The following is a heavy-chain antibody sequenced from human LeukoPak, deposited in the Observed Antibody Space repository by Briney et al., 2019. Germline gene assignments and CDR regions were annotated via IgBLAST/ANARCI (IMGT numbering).Heavy chain of an antibody. J-gene: IGHJ4*02. V-gene: IGHV3-30*04. Sequence: GGSLRLSCAASGFTFSSYAMHWVRQAPGKGLEWVAVISYDGSNKYYADSVKGRFTISRDNSKNMLYLQMNSLRAEDTAVYYCARDGGSSTSWYSYWGQGTLVTVSS. CDR3: ARDGGSSTSWYSY. D-gene: IGHD2-2*01. CDR1: GFTFSSYA. CDR2: ISYDGSNK.